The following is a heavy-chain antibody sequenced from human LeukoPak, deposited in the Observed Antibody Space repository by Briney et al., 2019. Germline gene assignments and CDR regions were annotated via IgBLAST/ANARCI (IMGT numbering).Heavy chain of an antibody. J-gene: IGHJ6*03. CDR1: GGSISSYY. Sequence: SETLSLTCTVSGGSISSYYWSWIRQPPGKGLEWIGYIYYSGSTNYNPSLKSRVTISVDTSKNQFSLKLRSVTAADTAVYYCARTTEGGYTYGYFYYYYMDVWGKGTTVTISS. CDR2: IYYSGST. V-gene: IGHV4-59*01. CDR3: ARTTEGGYTYGYFYYYYMDV. D-gene: IGHD5-18*01.